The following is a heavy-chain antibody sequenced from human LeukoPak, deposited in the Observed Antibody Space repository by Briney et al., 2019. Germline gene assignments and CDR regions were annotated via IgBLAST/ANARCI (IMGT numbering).Heavy chain of an antibody. V-gene: IGHV4-34*01. CDR2: INHSGST. CDR3: ARDYSEYYYYYYLDV. J-gene: IGHJ6*03. Sequence: PSENLSLTCAVYGGSFSGYYWSWIRQPPGRGLEWIGEINHSGSTNYNPSLKSRVTISVDTSKNQFSLKLSSVTAADTAVYYCARDYSEYYYYYYLDVWGKGTTVTVSS. CDR1: GGSFSGYY. D-gene: IGHD2-15*01.